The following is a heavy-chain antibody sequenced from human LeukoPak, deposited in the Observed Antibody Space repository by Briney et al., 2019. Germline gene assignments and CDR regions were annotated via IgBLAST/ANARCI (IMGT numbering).Heavy chain of an antibody. D-gene: IGHD2-2*01. Sequence: GGSLRLSCAASGFTFSSYAMHWVRQAPGKGLEWVAVISYDGSNKYYADSVKGRFTISRDNSKNTLYLQMNSLRAEDTAVYYCARDRSSSGIVVVPAAWRYFDYWGQGTLVTVSS. V-gene: IGHV3-30-3*01. CDR3: ARDRSSSGIVVVPAAWRYFDY. J-gene: IGHJ4*02. CDR2: ISYDGSNK. CDR1: GFTFSSYA.